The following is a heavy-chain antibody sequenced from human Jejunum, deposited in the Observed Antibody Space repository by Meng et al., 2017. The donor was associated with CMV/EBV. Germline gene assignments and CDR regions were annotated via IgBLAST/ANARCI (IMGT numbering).Heavy chain of an antibody. V-gene: IGHV3-74*01. D-gene: IGHD1-26*01. CDR1: GFTFSSDW. CDR2: INGGGTST. J-gene: IGHJ3*02. CDR3: ARSKGGTYGAFDI. Sequence: CVDSGFTFSSDWMHWVRQAPGKGLVWVARINGGGTSTSFADSVKGRFTISRDNGKNTLYLQLDSLSDDDTAVYYCARSKGGTYGAFDIWGQGTMVTVSS.